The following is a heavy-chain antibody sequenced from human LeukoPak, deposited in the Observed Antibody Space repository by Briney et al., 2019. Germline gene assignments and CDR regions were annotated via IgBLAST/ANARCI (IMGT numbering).Heavy chain of an antibody. CDR3: AKDVGLNKYYYGSESNY. D-gene: IGHD3-10*01. J-gene: IGHJ4*02. V-gene: IGHV3-23*01. CDR1: GFTFSSYG. CDR2: ISGSGGST. Sequence: GGSLRLSCAASGFTFSSYGMSWVRQAPGKGLEWVSAISGSGGSTYYADSVKGRFTISRDNSKNTLYLQMNSLRAEDTAAYYCAKDVGLNKYYYGSESNYWGQGTLVTVSS.